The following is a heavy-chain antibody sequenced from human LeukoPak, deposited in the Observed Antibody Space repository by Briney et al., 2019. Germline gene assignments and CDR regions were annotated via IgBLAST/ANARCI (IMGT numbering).Heavy chain of an antibody. J-gene: IGHJ2*01. CDR2: INQDGGEK. CDR1: GFTFKNSW. Sequence: GGSLRLSCAASGFTFKNSWMSWVRQAPGKGLQWVANINQDGGEKYYVDSVKGRFTISRDDAKTSVYLQMNSLRAEDTAVYYCARRPRRYFDLWGRGTLVTVSS. CDR3: ARRPRRYFDL. V-gene: IGHV3-7*03.